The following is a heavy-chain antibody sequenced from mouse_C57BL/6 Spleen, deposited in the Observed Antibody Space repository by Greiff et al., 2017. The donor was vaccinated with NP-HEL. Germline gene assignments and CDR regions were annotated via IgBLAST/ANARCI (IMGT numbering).Heavy chain of an antibody. J-gene: IGHJ4*01. D-gene: IGHD1-1*01. CDR3: ARYYYGPCYAIDY. CDR1: GFTFSDYG. V-gene: IGHV5-17*01. Sequence: EVQLVESGGGLVKPGGSLKLSCAASGFTFSDYGMHWVRQAPEKGLEWVAYISSGSSTSYYADTVKGRFTIAIDNAKNSLFLQMTSLRSEDTAMYYCARYYYGPCYAIDYWGQGTSVTVSS. CDR2: ISSGSSTS.